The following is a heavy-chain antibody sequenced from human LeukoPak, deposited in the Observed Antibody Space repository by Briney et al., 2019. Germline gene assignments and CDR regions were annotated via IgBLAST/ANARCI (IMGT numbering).Heavy chain of an antibody. D-gene: IGHD3-22*01. CDR1: GFTFSSYW. Sequence: GGSLRLSCAASGFTFSSYWMNWVRQAPGKGLEWVAKIKKDGSEKYYADSVKGRFTISRDNAKNSLYLQMNSLRAEDTALYYCAKAGGSGYYNDAFDIWGQGTMVTVSS. V-gene: IGHV3-7*03. J-gene: IGHJ3*02. CDR2: IKKDGSEK. CDR3: AKAGGSGYYNDAFDI.